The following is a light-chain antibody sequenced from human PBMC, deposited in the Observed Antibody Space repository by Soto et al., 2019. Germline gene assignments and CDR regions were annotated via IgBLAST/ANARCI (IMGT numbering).Light chain of an antibody. CDR3: SSYTSKSTVI. CDR2: DVS. J-gene: IGLJ2*01. CDR1: SSDVGGYKY. V-gene: IGLV2-14*03. Sequence: QSALTQPASVSGSPGQSISFSCTGSSSDVGGYKYVSWYQHHPGKAPKLIIYDVSSRPSGVSDRFSGSKSGNTASLTISGLQAEDEADYYCSSYTSKSTVIFGGGTKVTVL.